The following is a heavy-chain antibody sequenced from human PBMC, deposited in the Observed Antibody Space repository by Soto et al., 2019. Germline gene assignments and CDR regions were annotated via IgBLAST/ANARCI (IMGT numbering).Heavy chain of an antibody. J-gene: IGHJ3*02. D-gene: IGHD3-10*01. Sequence: EVQLVESGGGLVQPGGSMKVSCAASGVTFSSYEVNWVRQAPGKGLEWVSSISGSGASKSSAESVKGRFTISRDNAQNSVDLQMNSLRAEDTAIYFCTFLWFGEFHVETFDIWGQGTMVTVSS. CDR2: ISGSGASK. CDR3: TFLWFGEFHVETFDI. V-gene: IGHV3-48*03. CDR1: GVTFSSYE.